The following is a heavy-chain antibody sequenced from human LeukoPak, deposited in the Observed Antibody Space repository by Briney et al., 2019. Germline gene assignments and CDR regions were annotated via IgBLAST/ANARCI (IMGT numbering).Heavy chain of an antibody. CDR3: ARVLLGIAAAATFYGMGV. CDR1: GYTFTGYY. CDR2: INPNSGGT. Sequence: AAVKDSCKASGYTFTGYYMHWVRQAPRQGRGWMGWINPNSGGTNYAQKFQGRVTMTRDTSISTAYMELSRLRSDDTAVYYCARVLLGIAAAATFYGMGVWGQGTTVTVSS. D-gene: IGHD6-13*01. J-gene: IGHJ6*02. V-gene: IGHV1-2*02.